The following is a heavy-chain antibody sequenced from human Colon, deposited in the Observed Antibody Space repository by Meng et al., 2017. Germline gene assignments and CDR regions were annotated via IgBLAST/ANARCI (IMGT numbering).Heavy chain of an antibody. D-gene: IGHD6-13*01. V-gene: IGHV1-8*01. CDR1: GYDFTSYH. CDR2: MSPSSGDT. J-gene: IGHJ4*02. Sequence: QVHWVQSGAGVKEPGTSVKVSCKASGYDFTSYHINWVRQAIGQGPEWMGWMSPSSGDTGHAEKFQDRVTMTRDTSINTAYMEVRSLKSDDTAVYYCARGVTAGVDYWGQGTLVTVSS. CDR3: ARGVTAGVDY.